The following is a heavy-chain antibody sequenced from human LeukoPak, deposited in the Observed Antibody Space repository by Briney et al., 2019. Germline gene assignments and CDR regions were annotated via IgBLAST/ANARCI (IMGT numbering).Heavy chain of an antibody. CDR2: IKEDGSIQ. CDR1: GFTFSSYW. Sequence: GGSLRLSCVASGFTFSSYWMTWVRHAPGKGLEWLANIKEDGSIQYYLDSVRGRFTISRDNAKTSVYLQLNSLRADDTAVYYCARDVWTGVAVSDYWGQGTLVTVSS. V-gene: IGHV3-7*01. D-gene: IGHD6-19*01. CDR3: ARDVWTGVAVSDY. J-gene: IGHJ4*02.